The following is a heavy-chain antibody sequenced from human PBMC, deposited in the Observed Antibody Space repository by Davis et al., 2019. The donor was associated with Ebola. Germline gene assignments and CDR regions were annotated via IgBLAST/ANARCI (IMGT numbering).Heavy chain of an antibody. CDR1: GFTFSSYE. D-gene: IGHD6-13*01. CDR2: INSDGSRT. V-gene: IGHV3-74*01. J-gene: IGHJ5*02. Sequence: GESLKISCAASGFTFSSYEMHWVRQAPGKGLVWVSRINSDGSRTNYADSVKGRFTISRDNVKNTLYLRMNSLRAEDMAVYYCAREDPWSSWSPWGQGTLVTVSS. CDR3: AREDPWSSWSP.